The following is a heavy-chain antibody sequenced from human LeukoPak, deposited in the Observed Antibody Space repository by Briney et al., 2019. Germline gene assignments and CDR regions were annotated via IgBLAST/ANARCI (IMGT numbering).Heavy chain of an antibody. J-gene: IGHJ4*02. V-gene: IGHV1-2*02. Sequence: ASVKVSCTASGYTFTDYYIHWVRQAPGQGLEWMGWINPNSGGTNYAQNFQGRVTMTRDTSISTAYMELSSLRSDDTAMYYCARELGFCSSASCPLYHYWGQGTLVTVSS. D-gene: IGHD2-2*01. CDR2: INPNSGGT. CDR3: ARELGFCSSASCPLYHY. CDR1: GYTFTDYY.